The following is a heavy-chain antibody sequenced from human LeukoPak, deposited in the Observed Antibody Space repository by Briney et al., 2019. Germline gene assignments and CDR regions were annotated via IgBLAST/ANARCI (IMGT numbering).Heavy chain of an antibody. CDR3: ARGGSRYDN. D-gene: IGHD3-22*01. J-gene: IGHJ4*02. CDR1: GFTFSSNW. Sequence: GGSLRLSCAASGFTFSSNWMSWVRQASGKGLEWVANIKQEGSEKYYVDSVKGRFSISRDNAKNSLYLQMNSLRAEDTAVYYCARGGSRYDNWGQGTLVTVSS. V-gene: IGHV3-7*01. CDR2: IKQEGSEK.